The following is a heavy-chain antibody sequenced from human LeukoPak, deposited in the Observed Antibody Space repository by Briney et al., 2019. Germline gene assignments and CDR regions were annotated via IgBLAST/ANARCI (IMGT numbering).Heavy chain of an antibody. CDR2: INPSGGST. J-gene: IGHJ6*02. Sequence: GASVKVSCKASGYTFTSYYMHWVRQAPGQGLERMGIINPSGGSTSYAQKFQGRVTMTRDTSTSTVYMELSSLRSEDTAVYYCARDCSSTSCYTGSGDYYGMDVWGQGTTVTVSS. CDR3: ARDCSSTSCYTGSGDYYGMDV. CDR1: GYTFTSYY. V-gene: IGHV1-46*01. D-gene: IGHD2-2*02.